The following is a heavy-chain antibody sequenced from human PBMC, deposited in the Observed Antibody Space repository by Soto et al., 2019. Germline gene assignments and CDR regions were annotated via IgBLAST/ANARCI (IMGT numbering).Heavy chain of an antibody. J-gene: IGHJ6*02. CDR1: GGSISSGDYY. CDR2: ISYTGSA. V-gene: IGHV4-30-4*01. Sequence: QVQLQESGPGLVEPSQTLSLTCSVSGGSISSGDYYWSWIRQPPGKGLEWIGYISYTGSANYNASLKSRLTISVDTSKNQFSLKLSSVTAADTALYYCARVNYGDYYYGMDVWGQGTTVTVSS. D-gene: IGHD4-17*01. CDR3: ARVNYGDYYYGMDV.